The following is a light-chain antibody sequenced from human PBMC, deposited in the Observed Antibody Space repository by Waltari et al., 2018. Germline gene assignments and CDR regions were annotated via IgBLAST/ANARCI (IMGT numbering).Light chain of an antibody. CDR2: NNN. CDR1: RSNIGNNT. J-gene: IGLJ3*02. V-gene: IGLV1-44*01. Sequence: QSVLTQPPSASGTPGQRVTISCSGTRSNIGNNTVNWFQQLPGTAPKLLVHNNNQRPSGVPDRFSGSKSGTSASLAISGLQSEDEADYYCATWDDRLNGVVFGGGTKVTVL. CDR3: ATWDDRLNGVV.